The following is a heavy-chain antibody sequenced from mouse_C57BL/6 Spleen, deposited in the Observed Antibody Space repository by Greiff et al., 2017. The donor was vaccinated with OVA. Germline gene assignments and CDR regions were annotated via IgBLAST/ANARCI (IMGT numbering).Heavy chain of an antibody. V-gene: IGHV1-47*01. CDR3: ARRDYYAMDY. Sequence: QVHVKQSGAELVKPGASVKMSCKASGYTFTTYPIEWMKQNHGKSLEWIGNFHHYNDDTKYNDKFKGKATLTIEKSSSTVYLELSRLTSDDSAVYYCARRDYYAMDYWGQGTSVTVSS. CDR2: FHHYNDDT. J-gene: IGHJ4*01. CDR1: GYTFTTYP.